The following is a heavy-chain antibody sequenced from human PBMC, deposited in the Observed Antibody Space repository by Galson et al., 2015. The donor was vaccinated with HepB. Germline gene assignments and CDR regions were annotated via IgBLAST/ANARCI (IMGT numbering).Heavy chain of an antibody. CDR2: ISYDGSNK. J-gene: IGHJ4*02. V-gene: IGHV3-30*18. D-gene: IGHD2-2*01. CDR1: GFTFSSYG. Sequence: SLRLSCAASGFTFSSYGMHWVRQAPGKGLEWVAVISYDGSNKYYADSVKGRFTISRDNSKNTLYLQMNSLRAEDTAVYYCAKDSLGYCSSTSCYTFDYWGQGTLVTVSS. CDR3: AKDSLGYCSSTSCYTFDY.